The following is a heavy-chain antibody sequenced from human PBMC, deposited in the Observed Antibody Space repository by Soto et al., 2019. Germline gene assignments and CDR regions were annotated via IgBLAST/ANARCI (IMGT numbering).Heavy chain of an antibody. CDR3: ARVDTDYYYYGMDV. CDR2: IYHSGST. V-gene: IGHV4-4*02. CDR1: GGSIISSNW. Sequence: SETLSLTCAVSGGSIISSNWWIWFRQPPGKGLEWIGEIYHSGSTNYNPSLKSRVTISVDKSKNQFSLKLSSVTAADTAVYYCARVDTDYYYYGMDVWGQGTTVTVSS. J-gene: IGHJ6*02. D-gene: IGHD5-18*01.